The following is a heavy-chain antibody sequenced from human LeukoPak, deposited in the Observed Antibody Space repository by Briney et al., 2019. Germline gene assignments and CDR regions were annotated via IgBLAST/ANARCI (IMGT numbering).Heavy chain of an antibody. CDR1: GGTFSSYA. J-gene: IGHJ4*02. CDR2: IIPIFGTA. V-gene: IGHV1-69*13. D-gene: IGHD1-26*01. CDR3: ARVKVGATIHPFDY. Sequence: SVKVSCKASGGTFSSYAISWVRQAPGQGLEWMGGIIPIFGTANYAQKFQGRVTITADESTSTAYMELSSLRSEDTAVYYCARVKVGATIHPFDYWGQGTLVTVSS.